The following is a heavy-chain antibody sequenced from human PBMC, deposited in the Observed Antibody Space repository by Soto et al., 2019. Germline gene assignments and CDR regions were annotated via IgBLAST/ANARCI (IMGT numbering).Heavy chain of an antibody. Sequence: QVQLQESGPGLVKPSETLSLTCTVSGGSISRYYWSWIRQPPGQGLEWIGYIYYSGNTKYNPSLKSRVTISVDTSKNQFSLRLSSVTAADTAVYYCARHTHCSTSSCYEFDYWGQGTLVTVSS. CDR3: ARHTHCSTSSCYEFDY. J-gene: IGHJ4*02. D-gene: IGHD2-2*01. CDR1: GGSISRYY. CDR2: IYYSGNT. V-gene: IGHV4-59*08.